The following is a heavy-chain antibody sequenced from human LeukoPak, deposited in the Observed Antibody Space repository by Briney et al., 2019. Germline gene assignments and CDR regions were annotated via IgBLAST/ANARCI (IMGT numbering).Heavy chain of an antibody. CDR2: MNPNSGNT. J-gene: IGHJ4*02. V-gene: IGHV1-8*03. Sequence: GASVKVSCKASGYTFTSYDINWVRQATGQGLEWMGWMNPNSGNTGYAQRFQGRVTITRNTSISTAYMELSSLRSEDTAVYYCVREAKDSGTDYWGQGTLVTVSS. CDR1: GYTFTSYD. CDR3: VREAKDSGTDY. D-gene: IGHD2-2*01.